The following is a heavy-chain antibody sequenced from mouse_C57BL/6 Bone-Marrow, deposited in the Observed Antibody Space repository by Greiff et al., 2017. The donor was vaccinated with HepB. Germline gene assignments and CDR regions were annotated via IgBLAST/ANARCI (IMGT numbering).Heavy chain of an antibody. CDR2: IDPEDGET. V-gene: IGHV14-2*01. Sequence: EVMLVESGAELVKPGASVKLSCTASGFNIKDYYMHWVKQRTEQGLEWIGRIDPEDGETKYAPKFQGKATITADTSSNTAYLQLSSLTSEDTAVYYCAREDSNYVGYYAMDYWGQGTSVTVSS. CDR1: GFNIKDYY. CDR3: AREDSNYVGYYAMDY. D-gene: IGHD2-5*01. J-gene: IGHJ4*01.